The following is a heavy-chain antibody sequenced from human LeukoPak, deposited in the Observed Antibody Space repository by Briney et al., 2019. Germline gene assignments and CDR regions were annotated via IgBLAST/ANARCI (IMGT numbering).Heavy chain of an antibody. CDR2: IKQDGSEK. CDR3: ARDGQWLRLLVDY. D-gene: IGHD5-12*01. Sequence: PGGSLRLSCAASGFTFSSYWMSWVSQAPGKGLEWVANIKQDGSEKYYVDSVKGRFTISRDNAQNSLYLQMNSLRAEDTAVYYCARDGQWLRLLVDYWGQGTLVTVSS. V-gene: IGHV3-7*01. CDR1: GFTFSSYW. J-gene: IGHJ4*02.